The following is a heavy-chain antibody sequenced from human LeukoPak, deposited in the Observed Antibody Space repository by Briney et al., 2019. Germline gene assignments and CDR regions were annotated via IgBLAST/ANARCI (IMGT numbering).Heavy chain of an antibody. CDR3: ARDNWNDVMDY. D-gene: IGHD1-20*01. CDR1: GFTPSSNY. CDR2: IYSGGST. V-gene: IGHV3-66*01. J-gene: IGHJ4*02. Sequence: GGSLRLSCAAPGFTPSSNYMSWVRQAPGEGLGWGSVIYSGGSTYYADSVKGRFPISRDNSKNTPYLQMNSLRAEDTAVYYCARDNWNDVMDYWGQGTLVTVSS.